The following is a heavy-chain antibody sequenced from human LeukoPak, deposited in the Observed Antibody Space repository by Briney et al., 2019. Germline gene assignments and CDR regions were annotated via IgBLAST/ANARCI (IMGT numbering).Heavy chain of an antibody. D-gene: IGHD6-13*01. CDR2: VYPGDSDT. CDR1: GYTFTNYW. Sequence: GESLKISCKGPGYTFTNYWIAWVRQMPGKGLEWMGIVYPGDSDTRYSPYFQDQVTISADKSISTAYLQWSSLKASDTAMYYCARGEQQLVHHNWGQGTLVTVSS. J-gene: IGHJ4*02. CDR3: ARGEQQLVHHN. V-gene: IGHV5-51*01.